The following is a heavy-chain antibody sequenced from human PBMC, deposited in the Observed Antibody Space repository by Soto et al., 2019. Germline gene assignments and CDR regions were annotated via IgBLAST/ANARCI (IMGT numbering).Heavy chain of an antibody. CDR2: ISGSGGST. D-gene: IGHD2-2*01. Sequence: EVQLLESGGGLVQPGGSLRLSCAASGFNFSSYAMSWARQAPGKGLEWVSAISGSGGSTYYADSVKGRFTISRDNSKNTLYLQMNSLRAEDTAVYYCAKGRGYCSSTSCYVGRDYWGQGTLVTVSS. CDR1: GFNFSSYA. V-gene: IGHV3-23*01. CDR3: AKGRGYCSSTSCYVGRDY. J-gene: IGHJ4*02.